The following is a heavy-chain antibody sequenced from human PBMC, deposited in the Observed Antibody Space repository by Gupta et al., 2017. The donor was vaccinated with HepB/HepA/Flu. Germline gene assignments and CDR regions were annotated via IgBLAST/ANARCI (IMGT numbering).Heavy chain of an antibody. V-gene: IGHV3-33*01. J-gene: IGHJ6*02. D-gene: IGHD4-17*01. CDR3: ARNAKVNGIDV. Sequence: QVQLVESGGGVVLPGGSLRLSCTASGFTFSSYGMHWVRQAPGKGLGWVAVIWYDGSDKYYGESVKGRFSISRDNSKNTLYLEMNSLRAEDTAAYYCARNAKVNGIDVWGQGTTVTVA. CDR2: IWYDGSDK. CDR1: GFTFSSYG.